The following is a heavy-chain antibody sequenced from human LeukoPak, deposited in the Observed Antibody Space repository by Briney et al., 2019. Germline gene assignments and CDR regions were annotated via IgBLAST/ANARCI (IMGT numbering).Heavy chain of an antibody. CDR1: GLTFSSYA. D-gene: IGHD1-26*01. Sequence: GGSVRLSCAASGLTFSSYAMSWVRQAPGSGLEWVSTISGNGVSTHYADSVKGRFTISRDNSKNMLYLQMNSLRAEDTAVYYCAWELPSFDYWGQGTLVTVSS. CDR3: AWELPSFDY. V-gene: IGHV3-23*01. J-gene: IGHJ4*02. CDR2: ISGNGVST.